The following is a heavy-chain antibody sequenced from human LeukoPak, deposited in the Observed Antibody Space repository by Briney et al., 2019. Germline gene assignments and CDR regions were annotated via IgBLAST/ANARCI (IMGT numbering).Heavy chain of an antibody. CDR1: GYSFTSYW. Sequence: GESLKISCKGSGYSFTSYWIGWVRQMPGKSLEWVANIKQDGSEKYYVDSVKGRFTISRDNAKNSLYLQMNSLRAEDTAVYYCAIDGQGMDVWGQGTTVTVSS. CDR3: AIDGQGMDV. D-gene: IGHD3/OR15-3a*01. CDR2: IKQDGSEK. V-gene: IGHV3-7*01. J-gene: IGHJ6*02.